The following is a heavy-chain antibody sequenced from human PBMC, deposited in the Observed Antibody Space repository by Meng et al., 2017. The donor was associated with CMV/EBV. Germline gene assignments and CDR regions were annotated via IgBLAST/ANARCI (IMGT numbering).Heavy chain of an antibody. D-gene: IGHD3-22*01. CDR1: GYTFTSDY. CDR2: INPSSGST. CDR3: ARTAVPPYYYDSSGCSLDV. Sequence: AAVQVSCKASGYTFTSDYMHWVRHPPGQGLEWMGIINPSSGSTSYAQELQGRVTMTRDTSTSTVYMELSILRSEDTAVYYCARTAVPPYYYDSSGCSLDVWGQGTTVTVSS. J-gene: IGHJ6*02. V-gene: IGHV1-46*01.